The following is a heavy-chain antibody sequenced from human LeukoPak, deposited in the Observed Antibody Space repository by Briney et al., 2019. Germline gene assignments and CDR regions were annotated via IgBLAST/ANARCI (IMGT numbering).Heavy chain of an antibody. V-gene: IGHV3-11*01. CDR3: ARSIGYYYTMDV. J-gene: IGHJ6*02. CDR1: GFSFSDYY. Sequence: PGGSLRLSWVACGFSFSDYYMSWIRQAPGGGLGWISYISGSGSDLYYADSVKGRFTISRDDANNSLYLQMNSLRAEDTAVYYCARSIGYYYTMDVWGQGTTVTVSS. D-gene: IGHD3-22*01. CDR2: ISGSGSDL.